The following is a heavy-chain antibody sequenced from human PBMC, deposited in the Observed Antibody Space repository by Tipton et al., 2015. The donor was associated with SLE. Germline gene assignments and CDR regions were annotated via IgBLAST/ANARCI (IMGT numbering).Heavy chain of an antibody. CDR3: ARVGRIVSAYGAGAFDI. J-gene: IGHJ3*02. Sequence: SLRLSCAASGLTFSSYSMNWVRQAPGKGLEWVSYISSSSSTIYYADSVKGRFTISRDNAKNSLYLQMNSLRAEDTAVYYCARVGRIVSAYGAGAFDIWGQGTMVTVSS. V-gene: IGHV3-48*01. D-gene: IGHD6-19*01. CDR2: ISSSSSTI. CDR1: GLTFSSYS.